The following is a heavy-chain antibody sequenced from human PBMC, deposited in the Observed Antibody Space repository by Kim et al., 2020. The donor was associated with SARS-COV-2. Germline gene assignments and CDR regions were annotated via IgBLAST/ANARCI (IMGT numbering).Heavy chain of an antibody. CDR2: IYPGDSDT. J-gene: IGHJ4*02. V-gene: IGHV5-51*01. CDR3: ARQIVVVPAATYDPFDY. D-gene: IGHD2-2*01. CDR1: GYSFTSYW. Sequence: GESLKISCKGSGYSFTSYWIGWVRQMPGKGLEWMGIIYPGDSDTRYSPSFQGQVTISADKSISTAYLQWSSLKASDTAMYYCARQIVVVPAATYDPFDYWGQGTLVTVSS.